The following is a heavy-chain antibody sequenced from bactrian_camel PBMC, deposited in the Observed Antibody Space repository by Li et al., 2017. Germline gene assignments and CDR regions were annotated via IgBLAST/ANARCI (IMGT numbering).Heavy chain of an antibody. CDR1: GFTFSSYA. Sequence: VQLVESGGGSVQPGGSLKLSCAASGFTFSSYAMNWVRQAPGKEREWVSSIADGDTYYADSVKGRFTISRDNAKNTVYLQLNSLKTEDKAMYYCASADYGDSSMNYWGQGTQVTVS. CDR3: ASADYGDSSMNY. CDR2: IADGDT. J-gene: IGHJ4*01. D-gene: IGHD5*01. V-gene: IGHV3S10*01.